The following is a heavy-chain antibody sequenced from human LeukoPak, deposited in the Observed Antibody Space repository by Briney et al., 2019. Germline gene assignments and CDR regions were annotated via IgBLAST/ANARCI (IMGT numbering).Heavy chain of an antibody. CDR3: ARSVWGFDY. CDR2: INHSGST. D-gene: IGHD7-27*01. J-gene: IGHJ4*02. V-gene: IGHV4-34*01. Sequence: RPSETLSLTCAVYGVSFSGYYWSWIRQPPGKGLEWIGEINHSGSTNYNPSLKSRVTISVDTSKNQFSLKLSSVTAADTAVYYCARSVWGFDYWGQGTLVTVSS. CDR1: GVSFSGYY.